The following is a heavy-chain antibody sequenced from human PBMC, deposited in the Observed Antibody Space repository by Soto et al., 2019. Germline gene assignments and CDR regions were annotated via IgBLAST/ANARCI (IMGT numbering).Heavy chain of an antibody. V-gene: IGHV1-18*01. Sequence: ASVKVSCKASGYTFTSYGISWVRQAPGQGLEWMGWISAYNGNTNYAQKLQGRVTMTTDTSTSTAYMELRSLRSDDTAVYYCARGVESEQLDAFEIWGQGTMVTVSS. CDR2: ISAYNGNT. J-gene: IGHJ3*02. CDR1: GYTFTSYG. CDR3: ARGVESEQLDAFEI. D-gene: IGHD1-26*01.